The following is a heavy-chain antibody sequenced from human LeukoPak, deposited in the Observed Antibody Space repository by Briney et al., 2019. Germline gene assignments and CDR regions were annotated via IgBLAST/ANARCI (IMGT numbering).Heavy chain of an antibody. CDR2: ISSSSSYI. CDR3: ARGDFDVYNWNPRLFDY. CDR1: GFTFSSYS. V-gene: IGHV3-21*01. Sequence: GGSLRLSCAASGFTFSSYSMNWVRQAPGKGLEWVSSISSSSSYIYYADSVKGRFTISRDNAKNSLYLQLNSLRAEDTAVYYCARGDFDVYNWNPRLFDYWGQGTLVTVSS. J-gene: IGHJ4*02. D-gene: IGHD1-20*01.